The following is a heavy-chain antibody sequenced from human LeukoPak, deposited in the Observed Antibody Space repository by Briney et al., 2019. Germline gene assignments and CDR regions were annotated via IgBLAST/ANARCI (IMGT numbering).Heavy chain of an antibody. CDR2: ISGSGGST. CDR3: AKAFTGGPTRRSYYFDY. Sequence: PGGSLRLSCAASGFTFSSYWMSWVRQAPGKGLEWVSAISGSGGSTYYADSVKGRFTISRDNSKNTLYLQMNSLRAEDTAVYYCAKAFTGGPTRRSYYFDYWGQGTLVTVSS. V-gene: IGHV3-23*01. CDR1: GFTFSSYW. D-gene: IGHD7-27*01. J-gene: IGHJ4*02.